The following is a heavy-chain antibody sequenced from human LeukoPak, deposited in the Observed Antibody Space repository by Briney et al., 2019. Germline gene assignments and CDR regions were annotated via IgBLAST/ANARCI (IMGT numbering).Heavy chain of an antibody. CDR1: GFTFSSYA. J-gene: IGHJ4*02. CDR3: ARGYSFWSGYNYKANGLFDS. CDR2: VSHSGST. Sequence: GSLRLSCAASGFTFSSYAMSWIRQSPGKGLECIGEVSHSGSTNYNPSLTGRVTISIDTSKKQFSLKLSSVTAADTAVYYCARGYSFWSGYNYKANGLFDSWGQGTLVTVSS. V-gene: IGHV4-34*01. D-gene: IGHD3-3*01.